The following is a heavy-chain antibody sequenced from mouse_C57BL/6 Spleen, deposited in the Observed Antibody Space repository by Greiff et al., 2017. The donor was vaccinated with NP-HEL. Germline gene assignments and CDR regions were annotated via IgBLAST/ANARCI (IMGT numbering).Heavy chain of an antibody. CDR1: GYSFTDYN. D-gene: IGHD1-1*01. J-gene: IGHJ2*01. CDR2: IDPSDSYT. V-gene: IGHV1-59*01. CDR3: ARRILRGYFDY. Sequence: VQLQQSGPELVKPGASVKISCKASGYSFTDYNMNWVKQRPGQGLEWIGVIDPSDSYTNYNQKFKGKATLTVDTSSSTAYMQLSSRTSEDSAVYYCARRILRGYFDYWGQGTTLTVSS.